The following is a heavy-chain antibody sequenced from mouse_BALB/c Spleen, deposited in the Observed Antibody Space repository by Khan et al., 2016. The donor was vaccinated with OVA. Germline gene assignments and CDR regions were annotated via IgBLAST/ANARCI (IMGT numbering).Heavy chain of an antibody. V-gene: IGHV5-6-3*01. CDR2: INSNGGST. D-gene: IGHD2-5*01. J-gene: IGHJ2*01. Sequence: EVQLVESGGGLVQPGGSLKLSCAASGFTFSSYGMSWVRQTPDKRLELVATINSNGGSTYYPDSVKGRFTISRDNAKNTLYLQMSSLKSEDTAMYYCAEMARIVNWGQGTTLTVSS. CDR1: GFTFSSYG. CDR3: AEMARIVN.